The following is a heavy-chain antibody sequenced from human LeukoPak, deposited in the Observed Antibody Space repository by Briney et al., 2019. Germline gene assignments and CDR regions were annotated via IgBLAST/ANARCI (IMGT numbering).Heavy chain of an antibody. CDR3: ARSNLIAITSDAFDI. CDR2: ISAYNGNT. Sequence: ASVKVSCRASGYTFTSYGISWVRQAPGQGLERMGWISAYNGNTNYAQKLQGRVTMTTDTSTSTAYMELRSLRSDDTAVYYCARSNLIAITSDAFDIWGQGTMVTVSS. CDR1: GYTFTSYG. D-gene: IGHD2-21*01. V-gene: IGHV1-18*01. J-gene: IGHJ3*02.